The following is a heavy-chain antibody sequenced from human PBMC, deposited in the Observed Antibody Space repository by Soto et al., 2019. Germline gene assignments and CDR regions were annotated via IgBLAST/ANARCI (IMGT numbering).Heavy chain of an antibody. CDR3: ARDIGFDYVN. CDR1: GFNVMSYW. D-gene: IGHD3-16*01. V-gene: IGHV3-7*01. CDR2: IKDDGSEI. J-gene: IGHJ4*02. Sequence: GSLRLSCAVSGFNVMSYWMSWVRQAPGKGLEWVASIKDDGSEIYYLQSVRGRFTISRDSAGNALHLAMNYLSAEDTGVYFCARDIGFDYVNWGQGTLVPVTS.